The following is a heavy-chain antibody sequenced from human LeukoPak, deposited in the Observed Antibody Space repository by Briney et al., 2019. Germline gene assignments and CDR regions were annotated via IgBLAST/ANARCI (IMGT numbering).Heavy chain of an antibody. Sequence: SETLSLTCAVNGVSFSGYHWSWIRQSPGKGLECIGEITHTGSINYNPSLKSRVTISVDTSKNQFSLKLSSVTVADTAVYYCARSPGWYYYGMDVWGQGTTVTVSS. CDR3: ARSPGWYYYGMDV. J-gene: IGHJ6*02. CDR1: GVSFSGYH. CDR2: ITHTGSI. V-gene: IGHV4-34*01.